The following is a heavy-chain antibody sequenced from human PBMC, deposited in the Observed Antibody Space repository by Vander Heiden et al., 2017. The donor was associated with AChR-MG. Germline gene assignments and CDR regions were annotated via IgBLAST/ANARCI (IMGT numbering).Heavy chain of an antibody. CDR2: IVAGSGDT. Sequence: QVQLLQSGPAVKRPGASMKVSCQSSGFTFASSIVQWVRQTRGQRLEWIGWIVAGSGDTTYAEKFQERVTITRDLSTGTAYLEVRSLRSEDTAVYFCVAEYLETATVLPWGQGALVTVSS. CDR1: GFTFASSI. D-gene: IGHD2-15*01. V-gene: IGHV1-58*01. J-gene: IGHJ1*01. CDR3: VAEYLETATVLP.